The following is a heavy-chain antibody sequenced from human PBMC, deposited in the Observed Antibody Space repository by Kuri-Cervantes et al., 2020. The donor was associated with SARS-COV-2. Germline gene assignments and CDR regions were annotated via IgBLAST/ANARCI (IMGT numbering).Heavy chain of an antibody. CDR1: GFTAASLLTFDNYA. CDR3: VKDKGAVGYYFDY. Sequence: GGSLRLSCAASGFTAASLLTFDNYAFHWVRQVPGKGLEWVALINWDGAETYYRDSVKGRFTISRDNNRSSLYLQMNSLRPEDTAFYFCVKDKGAVGYYFDYWGQGTLVTVSS. V-gene: IGHV3-43D*03. D-gene: IGHD1-26*01. J-gene: IGHJ4*02. CDR2: INWDGAET.